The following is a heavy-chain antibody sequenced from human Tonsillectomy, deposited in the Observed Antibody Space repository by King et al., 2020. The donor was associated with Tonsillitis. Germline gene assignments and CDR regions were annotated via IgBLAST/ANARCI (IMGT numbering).Heavy chain of an antibody. Sequence: QLQESGSGLVKPSQTLSLTCAVSGGSISSGGYSWSWIQQPPGKGLEWIGYIYHSGSTYYNPSLKSRVTISVDRSKNQFSLKLSSVTAADTAVYYCARAPYYYDSSGHKYYYYGMDVWGQGTTVTVSS. D-gene: IGHD3-22*01. CDR3: ARAPYYYDSSGHKYYYYGMDV. V-gene: IGHV4-30-2*01. CDR1: GGSISSGGYS. J-gene: IGHJ6*02. CDR2: IYHSGST.